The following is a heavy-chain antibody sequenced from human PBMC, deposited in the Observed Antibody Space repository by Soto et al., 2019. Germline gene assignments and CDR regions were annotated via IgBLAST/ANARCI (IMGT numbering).Heavy chain of an antibody. CDR2: SIPIFGTA. CDR1: GGTFSSYA. J-gene: IGHJ4*02. CDR3: ARDSPDSVVGATFFDY. V-gene: IGHV1-69*01. Sequence: QVQLVQSGAEVKKPGSSVKVSCKASGGTFSSYAISWVRQAPGQGLEWMGGSIPIFGTANYAQKFQGRVTITADESTSTAYMELSSLRSEDTAVYYCARDSPDSVVGATFFDYWGQGTLVTVSS. D-gene: IGHD1-26*01.